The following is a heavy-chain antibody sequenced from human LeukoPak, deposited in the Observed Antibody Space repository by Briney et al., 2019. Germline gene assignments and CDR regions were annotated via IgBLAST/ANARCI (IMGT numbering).Heavy chain of an antibody. V-gene: IGHV4-4*07. CDR1: GGSISSYY. CDR2: IYTSGST. D-gene: IGHD5-12*01. J-gene: IGHJ6*02. Sequence: PSETLSLTCTVSGGSISSYYWSWIRQPAGKGLGWIGRIYTSGSTNYNPSLKSRVTMSVDTSKNQFSLKLSSVTAADTAVYYCARDGIVATMEYYYYGMDVWGQGTTVTVSS. CDR3: ARDGIVATMEYYYYGMDV.